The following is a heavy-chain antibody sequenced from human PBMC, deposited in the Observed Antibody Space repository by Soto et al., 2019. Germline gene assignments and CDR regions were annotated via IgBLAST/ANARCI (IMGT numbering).Heavy chain of an antibody. J-gene: IGHJ4*02. CDR1: GLRFSDHW. CDR3: TRDPIYYGASLDF. Sequence: QLVESGGGLVQPGGSLRLSCAVSGLRFSDHWMHWDRQGPGKGLVCVSRITSAGSNPIYADSVKGRITISRDNAKNTLYLQMNSLRVEDTAVYYCTRDPIYYGASLDFWGQGPLVTVSS. V-gene: IGHV3-74*01. D-gene: IGHD2-21*01. CDR2: ITSAGSNP.